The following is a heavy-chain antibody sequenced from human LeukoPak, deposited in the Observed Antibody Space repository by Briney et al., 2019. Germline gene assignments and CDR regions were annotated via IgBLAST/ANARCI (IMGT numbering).Heavy chain of an antibody. CDR2: IIPIFGTA. CDR1: GGTFSSYA. D-gene: IGHD6-13*01. CDR3: ARHSRSRIAAADYYMDV. V-gene: IGHV1-69*13. Sequence: SVKVSCKASGGTFSSYAIGWVRQAPGQGLEWMGGIIPIFGTANYAQKFQGRVTITADESTSTAYMELSSLRSEDTAVYYCARHSRSRIAAADYYMDVWGKGTTVTVSS. J-gene: IGHJ6*03.